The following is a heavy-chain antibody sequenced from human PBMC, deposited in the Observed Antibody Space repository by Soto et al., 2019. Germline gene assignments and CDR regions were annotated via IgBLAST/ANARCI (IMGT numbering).Heavy chain of an antibody. J-gene: IGHJ2*01. CDR2: ISGSGGST. V-gene: IGHV3-23*01. D-gene: IGHD3-22*01. Sequence: EVQLLESGGGLVQPGGSLRLSCAASGFTFSSYAMSWVRQAPGKGLEWVSAISGSGGSTYYADSVKGRFTISRDNSKNTLYLQMNSLRAEDTAVYYCAKDDSSGYYPFWYFDLLGRGTLVTVSS. CDR3: AKDDSSGYYPFWYFDL. CDR1: GFTFSSYA.